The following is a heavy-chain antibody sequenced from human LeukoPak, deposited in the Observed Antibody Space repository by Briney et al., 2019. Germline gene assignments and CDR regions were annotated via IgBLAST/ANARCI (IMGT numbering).Heavy chain of an antibody. V-gene: IGHV4-34*01. Sequence: SETLSLTCAVYGGSFSGYYWSWIRQPPGKGLEWIGEINHSGSTNYNPSLKSRVTISVDTPKNQFSLKLSSVTAADTAVYYCASTRAVAGTPFDYWGQGTLVTVSS. D-gene: IGHD6-19*01. J-gene: IGHJ4*02. CDR2: INHSGST. CDR1: GGSFSGYY. CDR3: ASTRAVAGTPFDY.